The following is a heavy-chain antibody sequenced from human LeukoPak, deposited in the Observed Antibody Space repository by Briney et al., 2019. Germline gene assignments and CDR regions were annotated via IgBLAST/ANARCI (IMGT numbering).Heavy chain of an antibody. CDR3: ARVRGYCSGGSCFPFDS. CDR1: GFTFTSYW. J-gene: IGHJ4*02. Sequence: GGSLRLSCAASGFTFTSYWMTWLRQAPGKGLEWEANIKQDGSEKYYVDSLKGRFTISRDNAKNSLYLQMNSLRAEDTAVYYCARVRGYCSGGSCFPFDSWGQGTLVTVSS. V-gene: IGHV3-7*01. CDR2: IKQDGSEK. D-gene: IGHD2-15*01.